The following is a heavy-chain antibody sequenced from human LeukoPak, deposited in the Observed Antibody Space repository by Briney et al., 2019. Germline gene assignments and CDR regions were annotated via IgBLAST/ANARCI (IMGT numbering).Heavy chain of an antibody. CDR1: GYTFTGYA. D-gene: IGHD5-12*01. Sequence: GASVKVSCKASGYTFTGYAMHWVRQAPGQRLEWMGWINAGNGNTKYSQKFQGRVTITRDTSASTAYMELSSLRSEDTAVYYCARESLVSGYDYAYNWFDPWGQGTPVTVSS. J-gene: IGHJ5*02. CDR2: INAGNGNT. V-gene: IGHV1-3*01. CDR3: ARESLVSGYDYAYNWFDP.